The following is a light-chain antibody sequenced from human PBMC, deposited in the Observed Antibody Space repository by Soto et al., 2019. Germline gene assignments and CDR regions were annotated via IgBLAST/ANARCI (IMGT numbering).Light chain of an antibody. CDR3: QQYNDWPPVT. CDR2: GAS. V-gene: IGKV3-15*01. J-gene: IGKJ1*01. Sequence: EIVMTQSPATLSVSPGERATLSCRASQSVSSNLAWYQQKPGQAPRLLIYGASTRATGIPARFSGSGSGTEFTLTISSLQSEDFAVYSCQQYNDWPPVTFGQRTKVEIK. CDR1: QSVSSN.